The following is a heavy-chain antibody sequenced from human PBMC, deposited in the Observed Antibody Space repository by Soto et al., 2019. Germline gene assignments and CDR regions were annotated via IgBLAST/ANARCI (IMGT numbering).Heavy chain of an antibody. CDR2: ISGSGGST. Sequence: QPGGSLGLSCAASGFTFSIYAMSWFRQAPGKGLEWVSAISGSGGSTYYADSVKGRFTISRDNSKNTLYLQMNSLRAEDTAVYYCAKGPNYGSGSNFDYWGQGTLVTVSS. CDR1: GFTFSIYA. V-gene: IGHV3-23*01. CDR3: AKGPNYGSGSNFDY. J-gene: IGHJ4*02. D-gene: IGHD3-10*01.